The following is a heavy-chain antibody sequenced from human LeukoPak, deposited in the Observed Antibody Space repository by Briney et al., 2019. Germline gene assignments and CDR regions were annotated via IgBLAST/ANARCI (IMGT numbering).Heavy chain of an antibody. CDR2: INSDGSIA. V-gene: IGHV3-74*01. CDR3: VRGYSGSFLDY. D-gene: IGHD1-26*01. J-gene: IGHJ4*02. Sequence: GGSLRLSCAASGFTFSSYWMHWVRQAPGMGLVWVSRINSDGSIASYADSVKGRFTISRDNAKNTLSLQMSSLRAEDTAVHYCVRGYSGSFLDYWGQGTLVTVSS. CDR1: GFTFSSYW.